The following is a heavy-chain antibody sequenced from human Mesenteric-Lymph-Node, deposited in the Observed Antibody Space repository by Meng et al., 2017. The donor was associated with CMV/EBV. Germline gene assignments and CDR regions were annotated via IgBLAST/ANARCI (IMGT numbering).Heavy chain of an antibody. Sequence: ASVQVSCKASAYTFTSYDINWVRQATGQGLEWMGWMNPNSGNTGYAQKFQGRVTITRNTSISTAYMELSSLRSEDTAVYYCARGRYSSSWYFRFDYWGQGTLVTVSS. CDR1: AYTFTSYD. V-gene: IGHV1-8*03. CDR2: MNPNSGNT. J-gene: IGHJ4*02. D-gene: IGHD6-13*01. CDR3: ARGRYSSSWYFRFDY.